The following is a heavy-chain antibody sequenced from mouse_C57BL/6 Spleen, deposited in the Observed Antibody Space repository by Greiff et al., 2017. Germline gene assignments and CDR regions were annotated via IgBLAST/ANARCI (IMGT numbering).Heavy chain of an antibody. J-gene: IGHJ4*01. CDR2: FYPGSGSI. CDR1: GYTFTKYT. D-gene: IGHD3-2*01. Sequence: VQLQQSGAELVKPGASVKLSCKASGYTFTKYTIHWVKQRSGKGLEWIGWFYPGSGSIKYNEKFKDKATLTADKSSSTVYMELSSLTSEDSAVYVCARHAQTAGAMDYWGQGTSVTVSS. CDR3: ARHAQTAGAMDY. V-gene: IGHV1-62-2*01.